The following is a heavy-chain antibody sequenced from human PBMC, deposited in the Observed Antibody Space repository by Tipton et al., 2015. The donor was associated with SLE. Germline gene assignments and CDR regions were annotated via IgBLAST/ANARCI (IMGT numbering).Heavy chain of an antibody. Sequence: TLSLTCTVSGGSISSYYWSWIRQPPGKGLEWIGYIYYSGSTNYNPSLKSRVTISVDTSKNQFSLKLSSVTAADTAVYYCARAPQYCTNGVCYFDYWGQGTLVTVSS. J-gene: IGHJ4*02. CDR3: ARAPQYCTNGVCYFDY. CDR1: GGSISSYY. V-gene: IGHV4-59*12. CDR2: IYYSGST. D-gene: IGHD2-8*01.